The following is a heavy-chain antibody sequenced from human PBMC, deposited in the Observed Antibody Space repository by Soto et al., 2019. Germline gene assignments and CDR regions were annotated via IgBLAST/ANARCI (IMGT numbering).Heavy chain of an antibody. J-gene: IGHJ5*02. CDR1: GDSISSSSYY. D-gene: IGHD3-3*02. V-gene: IGHV4-39*01. CDR2: IHYRANS. Sequence: ETLSLTCAVSGDSISSSSYYWAWIRQPPGKGLEWIGSIHYRANSYYSPSLKSRITISVDTSKNQISLRLSSVTAADTAVYYCARHLQLAVSGFDPWGQGTLVTVSS. CDR3: ARHLQLAVSGFDP.